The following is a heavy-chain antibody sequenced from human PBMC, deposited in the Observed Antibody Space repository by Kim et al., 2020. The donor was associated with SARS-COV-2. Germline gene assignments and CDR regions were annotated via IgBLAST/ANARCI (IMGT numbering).Heavy chain of an antibody. CDR2: ISSDGSKK. J-gene: IGHJ4*02. CDR1: GITFSFYG. V-gene: IGHV3-30*18. D-gene: IGHD2-2*02. CDR3: AKDQRYCSSVSCYNPTTSAIDY. Sequence: GGSLRLSCTVSGITFSFYGMHWVRQVPGKGLEWVAVISSDGSKKYYTDSVKGRFTISRDNSNNTLFLQMNTLSAEDTAVYYCAKDQRYCSSVSCYNPTTSAIDYWGQGTLVTVSS.